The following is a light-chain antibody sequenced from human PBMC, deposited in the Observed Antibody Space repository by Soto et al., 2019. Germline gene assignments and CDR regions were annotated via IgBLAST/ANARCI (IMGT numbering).Light chain of an antibody. CDR3: MLALQSRS. CDR2: VGS. J-gene: IGKJ5*01. CDR1: QSLLYHNTYNY. V-gene: IGKV2-28*01. Sequence: EIVMTQSPLTLPVTPGEPASISCRSCQSLLYHNTYNYLDWYVQRPGQSPQLLIYVGSNRAPEVHDRFSGSGSGTDFTLNINRVEAEDVGTYYCMLALQSRSFGKGTRLELQ.